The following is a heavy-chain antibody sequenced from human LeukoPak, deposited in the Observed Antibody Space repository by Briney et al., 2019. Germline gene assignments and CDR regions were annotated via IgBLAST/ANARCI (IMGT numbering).Heavy chain of an antibody. V-gene: IGHV3-53*01. CDR3: ARDFYDFWGGYWA. J-gene: IGHJ5*02. CDR1: GFTVSSNY. CDR2: IFRDGSR. D-gene: IGHD3-3*01. Sequence: GGSLSLSFAVSGFTVSSNYMSWVRQAPGKGLQWVSTIFRDGSRYYEDSVRGRFSISRDDSKNILSLQMTNLRAEDTAVYYCARDFYDFWGGYWAWGQGTLVTVSS.